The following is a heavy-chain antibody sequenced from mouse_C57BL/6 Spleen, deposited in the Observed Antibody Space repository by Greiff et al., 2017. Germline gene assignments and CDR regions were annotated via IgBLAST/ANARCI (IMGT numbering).Heavy chain of an antibody. CDR2: IDPSDSET. D-gene: IGHD2-4*01. J-gene: IGHJ4*01. V-gene: IGHV1-52*01. CDR1: GYTFTSYW. Sequence: QVQLQQPGAELVRPGSSVKLSCKASGYTFTSYWMHWVKQRPIQGLEWIGNIDPSDSETHYNQKFKDKATLTVDKSSSTAYMQLSSLTSEDSAVYYSARRNDYGEVAMCYWGQVTSVTVSS. CDR3: ARRNDYGEVAMCY.